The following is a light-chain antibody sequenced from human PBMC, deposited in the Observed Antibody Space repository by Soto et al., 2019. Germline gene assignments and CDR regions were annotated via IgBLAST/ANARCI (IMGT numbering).Light chain of an antibody. CDR1: QNISVW. V-gene: IGKV1-5*03. J-gene: IGKJ1*01. CDR3: QQHKTYSRT. Sequence: DIQMTQSASTLSASVGDRVTITCRASQNISVWLAWYQQKPGKAPKFLIYEASTLQSGVPSRFSGSGSGTEFSLTISSLQPDDFATYYCQQHKTYSRTFGQGTKVEIK. CDR2: EAS.